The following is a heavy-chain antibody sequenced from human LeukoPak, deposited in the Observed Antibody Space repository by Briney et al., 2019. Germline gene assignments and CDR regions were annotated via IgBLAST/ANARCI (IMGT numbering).Heavy chain of an antibody. CDR1: GGSISSYY. CDR2: IYYSGST. CDR3: ARGTMVRGPPTPLLFDY. J-gene: IGHJ4*02. Sequence: SETLSLTCTVSGGSISSYYWGWIRQPPGKGLEWIGSIYYSGSTYYNPSLKSRVTISVDTSKNQFSLKLSSVTAADTAVYYCARGTMVRGPPTPLLFDYWGQGTLVTVSS. D-gene: IGHD3-10*01. V-gene: IGHV4-39*07.